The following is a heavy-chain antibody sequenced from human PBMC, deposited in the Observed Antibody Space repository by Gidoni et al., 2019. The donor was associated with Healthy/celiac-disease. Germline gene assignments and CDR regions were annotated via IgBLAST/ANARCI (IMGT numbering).Heavy chain of an antibody. J-gene: IGHJ6*02. D-gene: IGHD4-4*01. V-gene: IGHV3-30-3*01. Sequence: QVQLVESGGGVVQPGRSLRLSCAASGFTFSSYAMHWVRQAPGKGLEWVAVISYDGSNKYYADSVKGRFTISRDNSKNTLYLQMNSLRAEDTAVYYCARADTVRPGYYYYGMDVWGQGTTVTVSS. CDR2: ISYDGSNK. CDR3: ARADTVRPGYYYYGMDV. CDR1: GFTFSSYA.